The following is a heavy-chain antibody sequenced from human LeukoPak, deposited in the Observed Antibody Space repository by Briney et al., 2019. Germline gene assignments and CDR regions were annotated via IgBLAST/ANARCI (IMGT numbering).Heavy chain of an antibody. V-gene: IGHV3-21*01. J-gene: IGHJ4*02. CDR1: GFTFSSYS. D-gene: IGHD6-19*01. CDR2: ISSSSSYI. CDR3: ARPLYSSGWRPFDY. Sequence: GGSLTLSCAASGFTFSSYSMNWVRQAPGKGLEWVSSISSSSSYIYYADSVKGRFTISRDNAKNSLYLQMNSLRAEDTAVYYCARPLYSSGWRPFDYRGQGTLVTVSS.